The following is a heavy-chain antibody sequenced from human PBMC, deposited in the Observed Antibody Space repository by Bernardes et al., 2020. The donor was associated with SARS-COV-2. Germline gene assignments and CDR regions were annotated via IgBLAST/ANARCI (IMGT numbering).Heavy chain of an antibody. J-gene: IGHJ4*02. CDR3: ARNHGEPYYYDSSGFLPSGPKDY. CDR2: IYYSGST. V-gene: IGHV4-39*01. CDR1: GGSISSSSYY. D-gene: IGHD3-22*01. Sequence: SETLSLTCTVSGGSISSSSYYWGWIRQPPGKGLEWIGSIYYSGSTYYNPSLKSRVTISVDTSKNQFSLKLSSVTAADTAVYYCARNHGEPYYYDSSGFLPSGPKDYWGQGTLVTVSS.